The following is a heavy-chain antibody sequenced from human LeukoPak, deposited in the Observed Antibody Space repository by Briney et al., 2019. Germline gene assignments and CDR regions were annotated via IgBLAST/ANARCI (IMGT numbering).Heavy chain of an antibody. CDR2: IYYSGST. D-gene: IGHD6-13*01. CDR3: ASISSSWYGMDAFDI. CDR1: GGSISSYY. Sequence: SETLSLTCTVSGGSISSYYWSWIRQPPGKGLEWIGYIYYSGSTNYNPSLKSRVTISVDTSKNHFSLKLSSVTAADTAVYYCASISSSWYGMDAFDIWGQGTMVTVSS. V-gene: IGHV4-59*01. J-gene: IGHJ3*02.